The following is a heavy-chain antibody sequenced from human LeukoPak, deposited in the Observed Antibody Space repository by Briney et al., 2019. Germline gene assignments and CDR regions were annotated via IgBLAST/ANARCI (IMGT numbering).Heavy chain of an antibody. CDR2: IYYSGST. Sequence: SETLSLTCTVSGGSISSGSYYWSWIRQPAGKGLEWIGYIYYSGSTNYNPSLKSRVTISVDTSKNQFSLKLSSVTAADTAVYYCARVASALRYFDWPCFDYWGQGTLVTVSS. V-gene: IGHV4-61*10. CDR3: ARVASALRYFDWPCFDY. J-gene: IGHJ4*02. D-gene: IGHD3-9*01. CDR1: GGSISSGSYY.